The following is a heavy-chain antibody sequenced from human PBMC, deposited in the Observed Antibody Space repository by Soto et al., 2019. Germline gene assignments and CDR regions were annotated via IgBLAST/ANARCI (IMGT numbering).Heavy chain of an antibody. CDR1: GASLSGYY. D-gene: IGHD1-1*01. Sequence: TLSLTCNVSGASLSGYYWSWIRQPPGKALEWLARIGWDDDEFYSTSLRTRLTISKDTSKNQVVLTMTNMDPVDTATYFCARELPAFDIWGQGTMVT. CDR3: ARELPAFDI. CDR2: IGWDDDE. V-gene: IGHV2-70*16. J-gene: IGHJ3*02.